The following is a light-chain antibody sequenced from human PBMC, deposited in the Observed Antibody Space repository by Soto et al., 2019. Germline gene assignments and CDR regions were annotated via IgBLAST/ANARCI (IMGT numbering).Light chain of an antibody. CDR2: GAS. CDR3: QQYGTSPWT. J-gene: IGKJ1*01. Sequence: EIVLTQSPGTLSLSPGERATLSCRASQSVSSSFFAWYHQKPGQPPRLLIYGASTRATGIPDRFSGSGSGTDFTLTISRLEPEDSAMYYCQQYGTSPWTFGQGTKVEIK. V-gene: IGKV3-20*01. CDR1: QSVSSSF.